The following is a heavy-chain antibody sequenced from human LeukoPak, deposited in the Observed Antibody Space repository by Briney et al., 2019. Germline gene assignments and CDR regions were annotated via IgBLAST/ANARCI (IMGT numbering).Heavy chain of an antibody. CDR1: GGTFSSDA. J-gene: IGHJ4*02. CDR2: IIPIFGTA. Sequence: ASVKVSCKASGGTFSSDAISWVRQAPGQGLEWMGGIIPIFGTANYAQKFQGRVTITADESTSTAYMELSSLRSEDTAVYYCARDVYKYDILTGYYTFDYWGQGTLVTVSS. CDR3: ARDVYKYDILTGYYTFDY. D-gene: IGHD3-9*01. V-gene: IGHV1-69*01.